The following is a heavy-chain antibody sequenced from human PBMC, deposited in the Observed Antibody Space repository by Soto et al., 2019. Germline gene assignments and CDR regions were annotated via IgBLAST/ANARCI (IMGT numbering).Heavy chain of an antibody. Sequence: GQPLKVCCKASGYTFTTYWVGWMRQRPGEGLEWMGIIYPSDSDTRYSPSFQGHVMFSVDKSLETAYLEWSSLKTSDTAVYFCARRAGVMVPFDYWGQGTQVTVSS. CDR1: GYTFTTYW. J-gene: IGHJ4*02. CDR2: IYPSDSDT. V-gene: IGHV5-51*01. CDR3: ARRAGVMVPFDY. D-gene: IGHD3-16*01.